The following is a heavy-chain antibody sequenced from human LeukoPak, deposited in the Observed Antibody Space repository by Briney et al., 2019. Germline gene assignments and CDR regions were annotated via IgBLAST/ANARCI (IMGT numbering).Heavy chain of an antibody. CDR3: ARVSGDFWSGYYEEYYYYMDV. CDR1: GVSISNYY. V-gene: IGHV4-59*12. J-gene: IGHJ6*03. Sequence: SETLSLTCTVSGVSISNYYWSWLRQPPGKGLEWIGYIYYSGSTKYNPSLKSRVTISVDTSKNQFSLKLSSVTAADTAVYYCARVSGDFWSGYYEEYYYYMDVWGKGTTVTVSS. CDR2: IYYSGST. D-gene: IGHD3-3*01.